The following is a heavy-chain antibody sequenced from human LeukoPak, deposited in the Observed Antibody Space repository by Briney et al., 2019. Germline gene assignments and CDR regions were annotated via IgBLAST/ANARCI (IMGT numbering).Heavy chain of an antibody. J-gene: IGHJ4*02. Sequence: PSETLSLTCAVSGGSISSTSYYWGWIRQPPGKGLEWIGNIFYTGGTYYNPSLKSQVTISVDTSQNQFSLKLSSVTAADTAVYYCASLGDYGNYPDFWGQGSLVTVSS. CDR1: GGSISSTSYY. CDR2: IFYTGGT. D-gene: IGHD4-11*01. V-gene: IGHV4-39*01. CDR3: ASLGDYGNYPDF.